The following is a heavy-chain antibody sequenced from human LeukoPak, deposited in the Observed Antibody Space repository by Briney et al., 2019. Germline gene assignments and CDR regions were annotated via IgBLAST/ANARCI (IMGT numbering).Heavy chain of an antibody. D-gene: IGHD3-3*01. Sequence: SQTLSLTFALSGDSVSSNSAAWNWIRQSPSRGLEWLGSTYYRSKWYNDYAVSVKSRITINPDTSKNQFSLQLNSVTPEDTAVYYCARGESESPRPSITIFGVVIIGSGEFDPWGQGTLVTVSA. J-gene: IGHJ5*02. CDR2: TYYRSKWYN. CDR1: GDSVSSNSAA. CDR3: ARGESESPRPSITIFGVVIIGSGEFDP. V-gene: IGHV6-1*01.